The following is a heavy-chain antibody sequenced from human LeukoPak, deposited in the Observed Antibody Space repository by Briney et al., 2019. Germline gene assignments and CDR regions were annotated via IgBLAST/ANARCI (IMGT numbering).Heavy chain of an antibody. CDR1: GFTFSSYG. V-gene: IGHV3-30*18. D-gene: IGHD5-18*01. CDR3: AKGARRLTAMVSPGFDY. J-gene: IGHJ4*02. Sequence: GGSLRLSCAASGFTFSSYGMHWVRQAPGKGLEWVAVISYDGSNKYYADSVKGRFTISRDNSKNTLYLQMNSLRAEDTAVYYCAKGARRLTAMVSPGFDYWGQGTLVTVSS. CDR2: ISYDGSNK.